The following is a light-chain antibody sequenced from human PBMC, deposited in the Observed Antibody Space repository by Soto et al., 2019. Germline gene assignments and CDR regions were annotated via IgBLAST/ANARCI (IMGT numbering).Light chain of an antibody. CDR2: GAS. J-gene: IGKJ1*01. CDR3: QQYGSLPWT. CDR1: QSVTSNY. Sequence: EVVLAQSPGTLSLSPGERATLSCRASQSVTSNYLAWYQQKLGQSPRLLIYGASSRATGIPARFSGSGSGTDFTLTINRLEPEDFAVYYCQQYGSLPWTFGQGTKVEIK. V-gene: IGKV3-20*01.